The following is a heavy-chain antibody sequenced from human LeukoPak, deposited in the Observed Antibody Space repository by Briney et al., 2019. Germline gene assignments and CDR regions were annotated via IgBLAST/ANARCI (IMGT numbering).Heavy chain of an antibody. CDR2: ISGSGGST. D-gene: IGHD5-12*01. CDR1: GFTFNTYG. V-gene: IGHV3-23*01. Sequence: GGSLRLSCAASGFTFNTYGMSWVRQAPGKGLEWVSGISGSGGSTYYADSVKGRFTISRDNSKNTLYLQMNSLRAEDTAVYYCAKAWYGGYDYWGQGTLVTVSS. CDR3: AKAWYGGYDY. J-gene: IGHJ4*02.